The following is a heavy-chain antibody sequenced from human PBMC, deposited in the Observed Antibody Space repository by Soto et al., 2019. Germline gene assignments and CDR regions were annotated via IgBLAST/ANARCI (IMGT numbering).Heavy chain of an antibody. CDR1: GYSFPMYW. J-gene: IGHJ4*02. D-gene: IGHD6-13*01. CDR2: IYPGDSDT. V-gene: IGHV5-51*01. CDR3: ARPDSSSIDY. Sequence: PGESLKISCQASGYSFPMYWIGWVRQMPGKGLEWMGIIYPGDSDTRYSPSFQGQVTISADKSINTAYLQLTNLKASDTAMYYCARPDSSSIDYWGQGTLVTVSS.